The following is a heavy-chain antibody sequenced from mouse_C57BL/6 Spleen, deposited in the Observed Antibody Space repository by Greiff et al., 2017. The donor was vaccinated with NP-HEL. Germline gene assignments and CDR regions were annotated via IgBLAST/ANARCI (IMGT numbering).Heavy chain of an antibody. V-gene: IGHV5-9*01. CDR1: GFTFRSYT. CDR3: ASHYYGSSYWYFDV. D-gene: IGHD1-1*01. Sequence: LVESGGGLVKPGGSLKLSCAASGFTFRSYTMSWVRQTPEKRLEWVATISGGGGNTYYPDSVKGRFTISRDNAKNTLYLQMSSLRSEDTALYYCASHYYGSSYWYFDVWGTGTTVTVSS. CDR2: ISGGGGNT. J-gene: IGHJ1*03.